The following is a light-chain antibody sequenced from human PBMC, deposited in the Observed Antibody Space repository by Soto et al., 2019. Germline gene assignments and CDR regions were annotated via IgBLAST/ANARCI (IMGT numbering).Light chain of an antibody. CDR1: QSVNSAH. J-gene: IGKJ2*01. Sequence: EIVLTQSPGTLSLSPGERATLSCRTSQSVNSAHLAWYRQRPGQTPSLLIYAASKRAAGTPDRFSGGGTGTDFTLSISRMEPEDFAMYFCQHYGWSRQFGQGTKVEI. V-gene: IGKV3-20*01. CDR3: QHYGWSRQ. CDR2: AAS.